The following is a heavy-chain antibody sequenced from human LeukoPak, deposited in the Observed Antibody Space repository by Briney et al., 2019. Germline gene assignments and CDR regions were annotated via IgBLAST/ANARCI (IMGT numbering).Heavy chain of an antibody. CDR3: AGEYYYGSGSHN. D-gene: IGHD3-10*01. CDR1: GGSISSYY. J-gene: IGHJ4*02. Sequence: PSETLSLTCTVSGGSISSYYWSWIRQPPGKGLEWIGYIYYSGSTNYNPSLKSRVTISVDTSKNQFSLKLSSVTAADTAVYYCAGEYYYGSGSHNWGQGTLVTVSS. CDR2: IYYSGST. V-gene: IGHV4-59*08.